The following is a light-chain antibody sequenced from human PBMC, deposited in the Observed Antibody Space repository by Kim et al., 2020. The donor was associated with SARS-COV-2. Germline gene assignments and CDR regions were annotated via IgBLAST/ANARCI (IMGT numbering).Light chain of an antibody. Sequence: ELVLTQSPGTLSLSPGERATLSCRASQSVSSNLAWYQQRPGQAPRLLINGASIRATGIPDRSSGSGSGTDFTFTISRLEPEDLAVYYCKQYGSLPFTFGPGTKVDIK. J-gene: IGKJ3*01. CDR2: GAS. V-gene: IGKV3-20*01. CDR3: KQYGSLPFT. CDR1: QSVSSN.